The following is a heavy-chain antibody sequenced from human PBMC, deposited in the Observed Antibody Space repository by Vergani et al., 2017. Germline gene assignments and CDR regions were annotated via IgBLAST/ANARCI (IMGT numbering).Heavy chain of an antibody. CDR1: GYTFTGYY. CDR3: ARGQEGLWSGYYRELEAYYFDY. CDR2: INPNSGGT. V-gene: IGHV1-2*02. Sequence: QVQLVQSGAEVKKPGASVKVSCKASGYTFTGYYMHWVRQAPGQGLEWMGWINPNSGGTNYAQKFQGRVTMTRDTSISTAYMELSRLRSDDTAVYYCARGQEGLWSGYYRELEAYYFDYWGQGTLVTVSS. D-gene: IGHD3-3*01. J-gene: IGHJ4*02.